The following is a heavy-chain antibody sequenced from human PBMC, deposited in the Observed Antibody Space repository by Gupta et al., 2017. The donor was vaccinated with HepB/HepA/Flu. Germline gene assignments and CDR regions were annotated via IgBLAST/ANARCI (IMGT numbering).Heavy chain of an antibody. J-gene: IGHJ6*03. V-gene: IGHV4-34*01. CDR3: ARSNRNPGPSLLWFGELPKYYYYYMDV. CDR2: INHSGST. CDR1: GGSFSGYY. D-gene: IGHD3-10*01. Sequence: QVLLQQRGAGLWKPPSTLSLTCAVYGGSFSGYYWTWIRPAPGQGLGRFGEINHSGSTNYNPSRKSRVTISVDTPKNQFSLKLSSVTAADTAVYYCARSNRNPGPSLLWFGELPKYYYYYMDVWGKGTTVTVSS.